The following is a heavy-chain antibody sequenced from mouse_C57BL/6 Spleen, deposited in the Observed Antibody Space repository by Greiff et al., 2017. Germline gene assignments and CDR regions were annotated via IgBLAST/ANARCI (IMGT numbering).Heavy chain of an antibody. Sequence: VQLQQSGAELVRPGASVKLSCTASGFNIKDDYMHWVKQRPEQGLEWIGWIDPENGDTEYASKFKGKATITAATSSNPAYLQLSSLTSEDTAVYYCTTRKVYDGYSWFAYWGQGTLVTVSA. V-gene: IGHV14-4*01. CDR1: GFNIKDDY. CDR3: TTRKVYDGYSWFAY. CDR2: IDPENGDT. J-gene: IGHJ3*01. D-gene: IGHD2-3*01.